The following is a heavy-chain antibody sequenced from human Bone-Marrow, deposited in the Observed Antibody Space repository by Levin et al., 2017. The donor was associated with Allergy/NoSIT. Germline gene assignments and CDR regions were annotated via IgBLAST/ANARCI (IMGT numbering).Heavy chain of an antibody. D-gene: IGHD3-16*01. CDR1: GFTFSKYA. CDR3: AKDTQTIMIKFGGAVYGDSFDI. J-gene: IGHJ3*02. V-gene: IGHV3-23*01. Sequence: GGSLRLSCAASGFTFSKYAMSWVRQAPGKGLEWVSAISYSGGGTHYADSVKGRFTISRDNAINALYLQMNSLSVEDTAVYYCAKDTQTIMIKFGGAVYGDSFDIWGQGTMVTVSS. CDR2: ISYSGGGT.